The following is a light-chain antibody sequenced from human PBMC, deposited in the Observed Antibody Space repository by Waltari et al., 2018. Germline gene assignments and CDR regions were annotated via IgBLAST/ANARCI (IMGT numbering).Light chain of an antibody. Sequence: QSVLTQPPSASGTPGQRVTISCSGSSSNIGGNPVNWYQQLPGTAPKLLIYHNDQRPAGVPDRFSGSKSGTSASLAISGLQSEDEADYYCAAWDDSRNGPVFGGGTKLPVL. CDR3: AAWDDSRNGPV. J-gene: IGLJ3*02. CDR1: SSNIGGNP. CDR2: HND. V-gene: IGLV1-44*01.